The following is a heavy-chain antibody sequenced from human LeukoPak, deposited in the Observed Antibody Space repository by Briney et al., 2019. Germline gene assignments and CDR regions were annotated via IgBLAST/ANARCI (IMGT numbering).Heavy chain of an antibody. Sequence: ASVKVSCKASGYTFTGYYMHWVRQAPGQGLEWMGWINPNSGGTNYAQKFQGRVTMTRDTSISTAYMELSRLRSDDTAVYYCARGDTAMVIDYYYYYGMDAWGQGTTVTVSS. CDR3: ARGDTAMVIDYYYYYGMDA. CDR2: INPNSGGT. D-gene: IGHD5-18*01. V-gene: IGHV1-2*02. J-gene: IGHJ6*02. CDR1: GYTFTGYY.